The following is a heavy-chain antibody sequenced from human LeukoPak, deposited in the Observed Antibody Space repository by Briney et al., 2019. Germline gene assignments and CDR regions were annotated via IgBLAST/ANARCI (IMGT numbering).Heavy chain of an antibody. V-gene: IGHV3-23*01. J-gene: IGHJ6*03. Sequence: PGGSLRLSCAASGFTFSSDAMSWVRQAPGKGLEWVSAISHIDGSTYYADSVKGRFTISRDNSKNTLYLQMNSLRSEDTATYCCAKGGWLGIFQNYYMDVWGKGTTVTVSS. CDR3: AKGGWLGIFQNYYMDV. D-gene: IGHD6-19*01. CDR1: GFTFSSDA. CDR2: ISHIDGST.